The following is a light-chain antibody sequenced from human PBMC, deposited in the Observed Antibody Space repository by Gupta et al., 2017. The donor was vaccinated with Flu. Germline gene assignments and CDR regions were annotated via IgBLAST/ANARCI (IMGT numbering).Light chain of an antibody. Sequence: SYVLTQPPSVSAAPGQTARITWGGNNIGSKSVHWYQQKPGQAPVLVVYDDSDRPSGIPERFSGSNSGNTATLTISRVEAGDEADYYCQVWDSSSDPFVVFGGGTKLTVL. V-gene: IGLV3-21*02. CDR1: NIGSKS. J-gene: IGLJ2*01. CDR2: DDS. CDR3: QVWDSSSDPFVV.